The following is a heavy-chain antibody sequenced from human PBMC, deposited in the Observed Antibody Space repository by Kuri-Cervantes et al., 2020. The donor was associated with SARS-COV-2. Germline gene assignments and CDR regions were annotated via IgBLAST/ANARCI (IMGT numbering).Heavy chain of an antibody. J-gene: IGHJ4*02. CDR2: IIPIFGTA. D-gene: IGHD3-3*01. Sequence: SVKVSCKASGGTFSSYAISWVRQAPGQGLERMGGIIPIFGTANYAQKFQGRVTMTEDTSTDTAYMELSSLRSEDTAVYYCATHAAIFGVVLPDYWGQGTLVTVSS. V-gene: IGHV1-69*06. CDR1: GGTFSSYA. CDR3: ATHAAIFGVVLPDY.